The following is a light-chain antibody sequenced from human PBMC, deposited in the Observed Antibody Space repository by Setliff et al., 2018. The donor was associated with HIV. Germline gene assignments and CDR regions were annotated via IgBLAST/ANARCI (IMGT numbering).Light chain of an antibody. V-gene: IGLV2-14*03. CDR3: SSHRDTHTLEV. CDR2: AVT. CDR1: SSDIGEYDY. Sequence: ALAQPASVSGSPGHSITISCTGTSSDIGEYDYVSWYQQHPGKAPKLILYAVTYRPSGVSNRFSGSKSGNTASRTISGLQAEDEADYYCSSHRDTHTLEVFGTGTKVTVL. J-gene: IGLJ1*01.